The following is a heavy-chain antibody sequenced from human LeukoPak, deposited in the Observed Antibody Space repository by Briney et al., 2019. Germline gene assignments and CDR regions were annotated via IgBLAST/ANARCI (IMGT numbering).Heavy chain of an antibody. CDR2: INPNSGGT. Sequence: GASVKVSCKASGYTFTGYYMHWVRQAPGQGLEWMGWINPNSGGTNYAQKFQGRVTMTRDTSISTAYMELSRLRSDDTAVYYCARELDESSGYDMGLDYWGQGTLVTVSS. D-gene: IGHD5-12*01. CDR3: ARELDESSGYDMGLDY. J-gene: IGHJ4*02. CDR1: GYTFTGYY. V-gene: IGHV1-2*02.